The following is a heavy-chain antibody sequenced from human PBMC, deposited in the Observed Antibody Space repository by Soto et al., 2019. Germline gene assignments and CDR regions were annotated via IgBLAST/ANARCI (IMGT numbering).Heavy chain of an antibody. CDR3: AKSGSSGWYGWFDP. J-gene: IGHJ5*02. CDR2: IYWNDDK. CDR1: GFSLRTSGVG. Sequence: SGPTLVNPTQTLPLTCIFSGFSLRTSGVGVGWIRQPPGKALEWLGFIYWNDDKRYSPSLKSRLTITKDTSKNQVVLTMTNMDPVDTATYYCAKSGSSGWYGWFDPWGQGTLVTASS. V-gene: IGHV2-5*01. D-gene: IGHD6-19*01.